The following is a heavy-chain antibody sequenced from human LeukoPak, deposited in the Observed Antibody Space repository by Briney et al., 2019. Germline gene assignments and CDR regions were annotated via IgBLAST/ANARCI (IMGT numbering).Heavy chain of an antibody. Sequence: SETLSLTCAVYGGSFSGYYWSWIRQPPGKGLEWIGEINHSGSTNYNPSLKSRVTISVDTSKNQFSLKLSSVTAADTAVYYCARGGGGYYPFDYWGQGTLVTVSS. J-gene: IGHJ4*02. CDR2: INHSGST. D-gene: IGHD3-22*01. V-gene: IGHV4-34*01. CDR1: GGSFSGYY. CDR3: ARGGGGYYPFDY.